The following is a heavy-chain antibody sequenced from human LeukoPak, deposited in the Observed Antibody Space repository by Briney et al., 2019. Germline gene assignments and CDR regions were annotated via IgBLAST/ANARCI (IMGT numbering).Heavy chain of an antibody. J-gene: IGHJ4*02. CDR1: GFTFSSYA. CDR3: AKGWGYCSSTSCYGTFDY. V-gene: IGHV3-23*01. D-gene: IGHD2-2*01. Sequence: GWSLRLSCAASGFTFSSYAMSWVRQAPGKGLEWVSAISGSGGSTYYADSVKGRFTISRDNSKNTLYLQMNSLRAEDTAVYYCAKGWGYCSSTSCYGTFDYWGQGTLVTVSS. CDR2: ISGSGGST.